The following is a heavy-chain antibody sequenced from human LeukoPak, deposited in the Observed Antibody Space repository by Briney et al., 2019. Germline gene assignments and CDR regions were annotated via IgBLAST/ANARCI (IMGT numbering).Heavy chain of an antibody. Sequence: SETLSLTCSVSGGSIRSDYWSWIRQPPGKGLECIGYISYNGITNYNPSLKSRLTMSVDTSKSQFSLKLSSLTAADTAVYYCARDRVDRFGPRFDPWGPGTLVTVSS. J-gene: IGHJ5*02. D-gene: IGHD5-12*01. CDR2: ISYNGIT. V-gene: IGHV4-59*01. CDR1: GGSIRSDY. CDR3: ARDRVDRFGPRFDP.